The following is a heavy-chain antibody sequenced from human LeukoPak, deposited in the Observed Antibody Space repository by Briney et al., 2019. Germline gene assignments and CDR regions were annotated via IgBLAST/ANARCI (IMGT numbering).Heavy chain of an antibody. CDR1: GFTFSSYS. J-gene: IGHJ4*02. D-gene: IGHD1-14*01. CDR3: ARDRKKRVDY. CDR2: ISSSSSYI. V-gene: IGHV3-21*01. Sequence: GGSLRLSCAASGFTFSSYSMNWVRQAPGKGLEWVSSISSSSSYIYYADSVKGRFTISRDNAKNSLYLQMNSLRAEDTAVYHCARDRKKRVDYWGQGTLVTVSS.